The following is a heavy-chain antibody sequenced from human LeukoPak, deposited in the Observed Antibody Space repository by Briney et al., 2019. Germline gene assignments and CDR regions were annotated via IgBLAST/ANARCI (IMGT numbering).Heavy chain of an antibody. D-gene: IGHD1-26*01. Sequence: GGSLRLSCAASGFTFSSYGMHWVRQAPGKGLEWVAVIWYDGSNKYYADSVKGRFTISRDNSKNTLYLQMNSLRAEDTAVYYCAKDQISGSYVYYFDYWGQGTLVTVSS. CDR1: GFTFSSYG. J-gene: IGHJ4*02. CDR3: AKDQISGSYVYYFDY. CDR2: IWYDGSNK. V-gene: IGHV3-33*06.